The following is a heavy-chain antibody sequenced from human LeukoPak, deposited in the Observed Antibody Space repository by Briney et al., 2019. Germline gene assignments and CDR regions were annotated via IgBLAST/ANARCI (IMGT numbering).Heavy chain of an antibody. CDR2: INTNTGNP. D-gene: IGHD3-3*01. J-gene: IGHJ5*02. CDR3: ARDQMSDFWSALPLPNWFDP. CDR1: GYTFTSYA. Sequence: ASVKVSCKASGYTFTSYAMNWVRQAPGQGLEWMGWINTNTGNPTYAQGFTGRFVFSLDTSVSTAYLQISSLKAEDTAVYYCARDQMSDFWSALPLPNWFDPWGQGTLVTVSP. V-gene: IGHV7-4-1*02.